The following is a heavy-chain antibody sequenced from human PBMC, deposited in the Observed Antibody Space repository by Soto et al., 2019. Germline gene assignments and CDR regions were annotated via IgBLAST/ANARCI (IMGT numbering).Heavy chain of an antibody. CDR1: VFTFSTSW. CDR2: INQDGSEK. J-gene: IGHJ4*02. V-gene: IGHV3-7*01. CDR3: TRYLDF. Sequence: WWSLRLSCSASVFTFSTSWMDWVRQTPGKGLEWVANINQDGSEKNYVDSVKGRFTISRDNAKNSQFLQMSSLTAEDSGLYYCTRYLDFWGQGTLVTVSS.